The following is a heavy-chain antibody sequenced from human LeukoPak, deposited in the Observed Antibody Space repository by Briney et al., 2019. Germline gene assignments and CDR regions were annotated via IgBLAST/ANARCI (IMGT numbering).Heavy chain of an antibody. CDR3: ASDGGSIRRGGDY. CDR2: INAGNGNT. CDR1: GYTFTSYA. Sequence: ASVKVSCKASGYTFTSYAMHWVRQAPGQRLEWMGWINAGNGNTKYSQKFQGRVTITADESTSTAYMELSSLRSEDTAVYYCASDGGSIRRGGDYWGQGTLVTVSS. D-gene: IGHD2-15*01. J-gene: IGHJ4*02. V-gene: IGHV1-3*01.